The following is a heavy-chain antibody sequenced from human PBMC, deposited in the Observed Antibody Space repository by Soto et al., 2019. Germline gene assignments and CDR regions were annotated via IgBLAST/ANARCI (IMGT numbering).Heavy chain of an antibody. Sequence: GGSLRLSCAATGFIFSSYWRSWVRQAPGKGLEWVANIKQDGSEKYYVDSAKGRFTISRDNAKNSLHLQMNSLRAEDTAVYYCARGFNSALDIWGQGKMVTVSS. V-gene: IGHV3-7*01. J-gene: IGHJ3*02. CDR3: ARGFNSALDI. CDR2: IKQDGSEK. CDR1: GFIFSSYW.